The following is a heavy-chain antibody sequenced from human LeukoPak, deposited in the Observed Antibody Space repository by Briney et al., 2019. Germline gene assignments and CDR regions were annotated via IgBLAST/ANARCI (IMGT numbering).Heavy chain of an antibody. J-gene: IGHJ5*01. CDR3: ARHTPAVAGTAHFAS. CDR2: IYTSGST. CDR1: GGSISSYY. V-gene: IGHV4-4*09. Sequence: PETLSLTCTVSGGSISSYYWSWIRQPPGKGLEWIAYIYTSGSTNSNPSLHSRVPIPVDTSKNQCSLKPGSWTATDTAVYYCARHTPAVAGTAHFASWGQGTLVTVSS. D-gene: IGHD6-19*01.